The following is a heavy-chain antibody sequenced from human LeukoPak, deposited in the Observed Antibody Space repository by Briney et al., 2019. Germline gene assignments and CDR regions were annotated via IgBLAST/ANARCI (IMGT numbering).Heavy chain of an antibody. CDR3: ARAELGITIFGAAGCMDV. D-gene: IGHD3-3*01. CDR2: ITGSGAGT. J-gene: IGHJ6*02. Sequence: PGGSLRLSCAASGFTFSSYAISWVRQAPGERLGWVSSITGSGAGTYYADSVKGRFTISRDNSKSALYLQMNSLRAEDTAVYYCARAELGITIFGAAGCMDVWGQGTTVTVSS. CDR1: GFTFSSYA. V-gene: IGHV3-23*01.